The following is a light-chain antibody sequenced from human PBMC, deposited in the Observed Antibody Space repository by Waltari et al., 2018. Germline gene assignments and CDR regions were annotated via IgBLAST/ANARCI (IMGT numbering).Light chain of an antibody. CDR2: SNS. V-gene: IGLV1-44*01. Sequence: QSVVTQPPSASGTPGQRVTMSCSGSSSNIGTYAVTWYQQLPGTAPKLLIYSNSQRPSGVPDRFSGSKSGTSAFLAISGLQSEDEADYYCAAWDDNLNGPVFGTGTKVTVL. CDR1: SSNIGTYA. CDR3: AAWDDNLNGPV. J-gene: IGLJ1*01.